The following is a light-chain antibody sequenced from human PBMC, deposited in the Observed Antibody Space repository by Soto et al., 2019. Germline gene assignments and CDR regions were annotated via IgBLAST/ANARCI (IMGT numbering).Light chain of an antibody. CDR3: CSYAGSSTL. CDR1: SSDVGSYNL. Sequence: QSALTQPASVSGSPGQSITISCTGTSSDVGSYNLVSWYQQRPGKAPKLMIYEGSKRPSGVSNRFSGSKSGNTASLTISGLQAEDEADYYCCSYAGSSTLFGTGTKLTVL. J-gene: IGLJ1*01. CDR2: EGS. V-gene: IGLV2-23*01.